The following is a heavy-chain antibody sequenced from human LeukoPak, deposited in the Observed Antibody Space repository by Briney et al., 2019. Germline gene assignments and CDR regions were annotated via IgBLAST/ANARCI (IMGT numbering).Heavy chain of an antibody. CDR1: GYTFTSYD. V-gene: IGHV1-8*01. CDR2: MNPNSGDT. D-gene: IGHD7-27*01. J-gene: IGHJ4*02. CDR3: VRTPPNWGFDY. Sequence: ASVKVSCKASGYTFTSYDINWVRQATGQGLEWMGWMNPNSGDTGYAQKFQGRVTMTSDSSISTAYMELSSLRSEDTAIYYCVRTPPNWGFDYWGQGTLVTVSS.